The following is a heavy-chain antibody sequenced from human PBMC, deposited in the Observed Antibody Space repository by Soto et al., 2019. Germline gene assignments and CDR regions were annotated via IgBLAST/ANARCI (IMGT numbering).Heavy chain of an antibody. Sequence: GGSLRLSCAASGFTFSSYAMSWVRQAPGKGLEWVSAISGSGGSTYYADSVKGRFTISRDNSKNTLYLQMNSLRAEDTAVYYCAEFSGYCSGGSCYPGSLDYWGQGTLVTVSS. CDR3: AEFSGYCSGGSCYPGSLDY. J-gene: IGHJ4*02. D-gene: IGHD2-15*01. CDR1: GFTFSSYA. V-gene: IGHV3-23*01. CDR2: ISGSGGST.